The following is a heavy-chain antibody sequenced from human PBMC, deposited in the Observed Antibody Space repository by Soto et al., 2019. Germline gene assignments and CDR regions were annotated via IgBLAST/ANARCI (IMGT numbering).Heavy chain of an antibody. CDR3: ARVGYYDSSGPPVGMDV. D-gene: IGHD3-22*01. CDR2: IIPIFGTA. J-gene: IGHJ6*02. CDR1: GGTFSSYA. V-gene: IGHV1-69*13. Sequence: SVKVSCKXSGGTFSSYAISWVRQAPGQGLEWMGGIIPIFGTANYAQKFQGRVTITADESTSTAYMELSSLRSEDTAVYYCARVGYYDSSGPPVGMDVWGQGTTVTVSS.